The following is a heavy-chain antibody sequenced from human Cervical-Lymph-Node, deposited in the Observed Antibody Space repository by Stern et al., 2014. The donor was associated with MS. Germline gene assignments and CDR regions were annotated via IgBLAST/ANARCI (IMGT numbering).Heavy chain of an antibody. J-gene: IGHJ4*02. CDR3: ARSGTRVPRGY. Sequence: VQLVESGPEVKKPGASVKVSCKASGYTFTSYGIAWVRQAPGQGLEWMGWISTYNANTINERMLQCRVTLTTNTTTSTAYMELKSLRSDYTAIYFCARSGTRVPRGYWGQGTLITVSS. CDR2: ISTYNANT. CDR1: GYTFTSYG. V-gene: IGHV1-18*04. D-gene: IGHD6-25*01.